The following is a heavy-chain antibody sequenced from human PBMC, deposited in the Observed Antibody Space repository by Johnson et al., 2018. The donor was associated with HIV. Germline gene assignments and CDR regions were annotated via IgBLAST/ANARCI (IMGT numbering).Heavy chain of an antibody. CDR1: GFTFDDYG. CDR3: AKDMSYDSRGDAFDI. J-gene: IGHJ3*02. D-gene: IGHD3-22*01. CDR2: ISWDGGST. Sequence: VQLVESGGGVVRPGGSLRLSCAASGFTFDDYGMHWVRQAPGKGLEWVSLISWDGGSTYYADSVKGRFTISRDNSKNSLYLQMNSLRAEDTALYYCAKDMSYDSRGDAFDIWGQGTMVTVSS. V-gene: IGHV3-43D*03.